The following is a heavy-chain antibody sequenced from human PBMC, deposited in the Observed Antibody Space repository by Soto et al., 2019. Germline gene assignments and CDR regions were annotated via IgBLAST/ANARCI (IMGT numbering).Heavy chain of an antibody. D-gene: IGHD1-1*01. J-gene: IGHJ4*02. CDR3: ARGRGGGTGGDY. CDR2: IYSGGDT. V-gene: IGHV3-66*01. CDR1: GFTVSSNY. Sequence: QLVESGGGLVQPGGSLRLSCAASGFTVSSNYMSWVRQAPGKGLEWVSIIYSGGDTYYADSVKGRFTISRDNSKNTVDLQMNRLRGGETGVYYRARGRGGGTGGDYWGQGTLVTVSS.